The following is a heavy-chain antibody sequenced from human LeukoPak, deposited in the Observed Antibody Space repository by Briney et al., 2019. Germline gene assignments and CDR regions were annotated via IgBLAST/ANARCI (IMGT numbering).Heavy chain of an antibody. CDR3: ARDCSGGSCYSHYYYGMDV. V-gene: IGHV4-59*01. CDR1: GGSISSYY. D-gene: IGHD2-15*01. Sequence: SETLSLTCTVSGGSISSYYWSWLRQPPGKGLEWIGYIYYSGSTNYNPSLESRVTISVDTSKNQFSLKLSSVTAADTAVYYCARDCSGGSCYSHYYYGMDVWGQGTTVTVSS. CDR2: IYYSGST. J-gene: IGHJ6*02.